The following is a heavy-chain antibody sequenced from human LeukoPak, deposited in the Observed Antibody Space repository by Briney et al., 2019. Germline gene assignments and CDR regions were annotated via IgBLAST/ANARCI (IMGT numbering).Heavy chain of an antibody. CDR3: ARVPGYSSSWAHAFDI. CDR2: TYYRSKGYN. J-gene: IGHJ3*02. D-gene: IGHD6-13*01. V-gene: IGHV6-1*01. CDR1: GDSVSSNSAA. Sequence: SQTLSLTCAISGDSVSSNSAAWNWIRQSPSRGLEWLGRTYYRSKGYNDYAVSVKRRITINPDTSKNQFSLQMNSVTPEDTAVYYCARVPGYSSSWAHAFDIWGQGTMVTVSS.